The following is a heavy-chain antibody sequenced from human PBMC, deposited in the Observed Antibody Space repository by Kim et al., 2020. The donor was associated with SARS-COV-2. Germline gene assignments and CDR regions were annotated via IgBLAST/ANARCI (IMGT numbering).Heavy chain of an antibody. CDR1: GFTFSSYW. CDR2: INSDGSSI. V-gene: IGHV3-74*01. Sequence: GGSLRLSYAASGFTFSSYWMHWVRQAPGKGLVWVSRINSDGSSISYADSVKGRFTISRDNAKNTLYLQMNSLRAEDTAVYYCARRNYYDSSGYSGFVVWGQGTLVTVSS. CDR3: ARRNYYDSSGYSGFVV. J-gene: IGHJ4*02. D-gene: IGHD3-22*01.